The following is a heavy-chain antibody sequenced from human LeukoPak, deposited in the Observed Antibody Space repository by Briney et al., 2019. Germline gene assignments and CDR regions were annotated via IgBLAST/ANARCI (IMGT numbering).Heavy chain of an antibody. Sequence: PGGSLRLSCAASGFTFSSYWMSWVRQAPGKGLEWVANIKQDVSEKYYVDSVKGRFTISRDNAKNSLYLQMNSLRAEDTTVYYCARVGIESFVRRYFDWLLSLDYWGQGTLVTVSS. D-gene: IGHD3-9*01. V-gene: IGHV3-7*01. J-gene: IGHJ4*02. CDR3: ARVGIESFVRRYFDWLLSLDY. CDR2: IKQDVSEK. CDR1: GFTFSSYW.